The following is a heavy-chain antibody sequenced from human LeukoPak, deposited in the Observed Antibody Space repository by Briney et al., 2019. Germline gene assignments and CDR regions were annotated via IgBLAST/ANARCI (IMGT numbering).Heavy chain of an antibody. CDR2: IYPGDSDT. D-gene: IGHD6-6*01. CDR3: ARLVDSSSSRDY. CDR1: GYNFTSYW. V-gene: IGHV5-51*01. J-gene: IGHJ4*02. Sequence: GESLKIPCKGSGYNFTSYWIGWVRQMPGKGLEWMGIIYPGDSDTRYSPSFQGQVTISADKSISTAYLQWSSLKVSDTAMYYCARLVDSSSSRDYWGQGTLVTVSS.